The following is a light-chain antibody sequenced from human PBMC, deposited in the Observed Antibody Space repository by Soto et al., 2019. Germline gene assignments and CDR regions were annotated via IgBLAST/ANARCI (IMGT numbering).Light chain of an antibody. J-gene: IGLJ1*01. CDR2: LNSDGSH. Sequence: QSVLTQSPSESASLGASVKLTCTLSSGHSNYAIAWHQQQPEKGPRYLMKLNSDGSHRKGDGIPDRFSGSSSGAERYLTISSLQSEDEADYYCQTWGTGIRVFGTGTKLTVL. CDR1: SGHSNYA. CDR3: QTWGTGIRV. V-gene: IGLV4-69*01.